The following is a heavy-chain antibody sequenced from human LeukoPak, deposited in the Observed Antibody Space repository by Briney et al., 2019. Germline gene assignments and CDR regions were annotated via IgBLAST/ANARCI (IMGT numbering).Heavy chain of an antibody. J-gene: IGHJ4*02. CDR1: GLTFHRYG. V-gene: IGHV3-30*18. CDR3: AKDLDVAAAAYYFDY. D-gene: IGHD6-13*01. CDR2: ISSDGSDK. Sequence: GGSLRLSCAASGLTFHRYGIHWVRKAPGKGLEWVAVISSDGSDKYYADSVKGRFTISRDNSKNTLYLQMNSLRADDTALYYCAKDLDVAAAAYYFDYWGQGTLVTVSS.